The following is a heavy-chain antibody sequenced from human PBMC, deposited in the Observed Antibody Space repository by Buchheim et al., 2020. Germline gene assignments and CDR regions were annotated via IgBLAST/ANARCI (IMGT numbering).Heavy chain of an antibody. CDR1: GYTFTSYY. CDR2: INPSGGST. J-gene: IGHJ6*02. D-gene: IGHD3-10*01. Sequence: QVQLVQSGAEVKKPGASVKVSCKASGYTFTSYYMHWVRQAPGQGLEWMGIINPSGGSTSYAQKFQGRVTMARDTSTRPVYMELSSLRSEDTAVYYCARDRMYYYGSGSTTLYYYYGMDVWGQGTT. V-gene: IGHV1-46*01. CDR3: ARDRMYYYGSGSTTLYYYYGMDV.